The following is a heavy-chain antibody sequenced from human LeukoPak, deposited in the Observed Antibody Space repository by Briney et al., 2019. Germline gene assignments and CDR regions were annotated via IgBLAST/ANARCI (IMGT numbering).Heavy chain of an antibody. V-gene: IGHV1-24*01. D-gene: IGHD3-22*01. CDR2: FDPEDGET. Sequence: ASVKVSCKVSGYTLTELSMHWVRQAPGKGREWMGGFDPEDGETIYAQKFQGRVTITEDTSTDTAYMELSSLRSEDTAVYYCATSADYYDSSDYWGQGTLVTVSS. CDR3: ATSADYYDSSDY. J-gene: IGHJ4*02. CDR1: GYTLTELS.